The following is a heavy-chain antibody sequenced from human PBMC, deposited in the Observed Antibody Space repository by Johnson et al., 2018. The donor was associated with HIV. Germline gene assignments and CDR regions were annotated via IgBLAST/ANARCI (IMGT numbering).Heavy chain of an antibody. D-gene: IGHD2-21*02. CDR3: AREAYCGGDCHDDAFDI. CDR2: IKSKTDGGTT. V-gene: IGHV3-15*01. CDR1: GFTVSSNY. Sequence: VQLVESGGGLIQPGGSLRLSCAASGFTVSSNYMSWVRQAPGKGLEWVGRIKSKTDGGTTDYATPVKGRFTIPRDDSKSTLYLQMNSLRAEDTAVYYCAREAYCGGDCHDDAFDIWGQGTMVTVSS. J-gene: IGHJ3*02.